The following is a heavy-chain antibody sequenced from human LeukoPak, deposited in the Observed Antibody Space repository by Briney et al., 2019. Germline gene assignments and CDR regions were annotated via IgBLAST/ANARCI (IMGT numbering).Heavy chain of an antibody. Sequence: GGSLRLSCGASGFTFGSHAMTWVRQAPGKGLEWVSAISISGDTTYYADAVKGRFTISRDNSKNTVYLQMNSLRAEDTAVYYCANEIRPNDYWGQGTLVTVSS. CDR2: ISISGDTT. J-gene: IGHJ4*02. CDR1: GFTFGSHA. D-gene: IGHD4-17*01. V-gene: IGHV3-23*01. CDR3: ANEIRPNDY.